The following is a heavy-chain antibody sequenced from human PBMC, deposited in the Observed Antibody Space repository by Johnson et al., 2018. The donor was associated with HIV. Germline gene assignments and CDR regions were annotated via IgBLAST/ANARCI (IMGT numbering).Heavy chain of an antibody. CDR1: GFTVSSSY. V-gene: IGHV3-66*01. CDR3: AKSPAKDHGGNSGAFAI. D-gene: IGHD4-23*01. J-gene: IGHJ3*02. Sequence: MQLVESGGGVVQPGRSLRLSCAASGFTVSSSYMNWVRQAPGKGLEWVSVIYSGGSTYYADSVKGRFTISRDNSKNTLYLQMNSLRAEDTAMYYCAKSPAKDHGGNSGAFAIWGQGTMVTVSS. CDR2: IYSGGST.